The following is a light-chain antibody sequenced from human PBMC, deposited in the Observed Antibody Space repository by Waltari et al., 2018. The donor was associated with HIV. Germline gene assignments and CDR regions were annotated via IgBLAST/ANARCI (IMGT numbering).Light chain of an antibody. Sequence: QSAPTHPLSVSGSPGQSLTIPCTGTSRDVGDYNYVSWYQQHPGKAPKLMLYDVRNRPSGVSYRFSGSKSGNTASLTISGLQAEDEADYYCSSYSSSSTKVFGTGTKVTVL. CDR3: SSYSSSSTKV. CDR2: DVR. V-gene: IGLV2-14*03. J-gene: IGLJ1*01. CDR1: SRDVGDYNY.